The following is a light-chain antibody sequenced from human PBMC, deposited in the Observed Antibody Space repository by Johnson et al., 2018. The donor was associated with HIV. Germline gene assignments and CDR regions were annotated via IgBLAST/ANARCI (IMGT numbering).Light chain of an antibody. CDR3: GTWDTSLSVYV. CDR2: ENN. Sequence: QSVLTQPPSVSAAPGHQVTISCSGSSSNIANNYVSWYQQFPGTAPKLLIYENNKRPSGISDRFSGPKSGTSATLGITGLQTGDEADFYCGTWDTSLSVYVFGTGTKVTVL. J-gene: IGLJ1*01. V-gene: IGLV1-51*02. CDR1: SSNIANNY.